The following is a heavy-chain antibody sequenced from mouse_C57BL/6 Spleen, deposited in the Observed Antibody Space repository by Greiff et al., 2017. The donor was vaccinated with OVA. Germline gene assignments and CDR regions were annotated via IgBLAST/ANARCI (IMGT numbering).Heavy chain of an antibody. Sequence: VKLVESGPELVKPGASVKISCKASGYAFSSSWMNWVKQRPGKGLEWIGRIYPGDGDTNYNGKFKGKATLTADKSSSTAYMQLSSLTSEDSAVYFCARRGTVVATDWYFDVWGTGTTVTVSS. CDR2: IYPGDGDT. D-gene: IGHD1-1*01. CDR3: ARRGTVVATDWYFDV. V-gene: IGHV1-82*01. CDR1: GYAFSSSW. J-gene: IGHJ1*03.